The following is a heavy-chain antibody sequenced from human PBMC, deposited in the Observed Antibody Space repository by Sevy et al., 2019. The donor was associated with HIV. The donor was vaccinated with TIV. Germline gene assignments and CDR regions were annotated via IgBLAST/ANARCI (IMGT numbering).Heavy chain of an antibody. Sequence: GGSLRLSCAASGFTFSSYWMHWVRQAPGKGLVWVSRINSDGSSTSYADSVKGRFTISRDNAKNTLYLQMNSLRAEDTAVYYCARDRVVVAATASYMDVWCKGTTVTVSS. D-gene: IGHD2-15*01. CDR3: ARDRVVVAATASYMDV. CDR1: GFTFSSYW. J-gene: IGHJ6*03. CDR2: INSDGSST. V-gene: IGHV3-74*01.